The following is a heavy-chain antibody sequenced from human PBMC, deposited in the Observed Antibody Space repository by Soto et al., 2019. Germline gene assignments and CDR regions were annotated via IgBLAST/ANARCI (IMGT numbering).Heavy chain of an antibody. D-gene: IGHD3-3*01. V-gene: IGHV1-2*02. CDR1: GYTFTDCY. CDR3: ARAKYDDFWSGWA. CDR2: INPNSGDS. J-gene: IGHJ4*02. Sequence: QGQLVQSGAEVKKPGASLKVSCKAAGYTFTDCYMHWVRQAPGQGLACMGWINPNSGDSNYAQKFQGMVTMTTDTSISTAYMELSRLRSDDTAVYDCARAKYDDFWSGWAWGQGTLVTVSS.